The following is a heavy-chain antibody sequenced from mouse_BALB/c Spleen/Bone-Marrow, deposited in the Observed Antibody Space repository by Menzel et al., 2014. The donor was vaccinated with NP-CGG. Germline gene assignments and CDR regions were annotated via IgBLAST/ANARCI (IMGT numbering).Heavy chain of an antibody. Sequence: VKVEESGPGLVAPSQSLSITCTVSGFSLTSYGVHWVRQPPGKGLEWLGVIWAGGSTNYNSALMSRLSISKDNSKSQVFLKMNSQQTDDTAMYYCARDWLRRAMDYWGQGTSVTVSS. CDR1: GFSLTSYG. CDR2: IWAGGST. J-gene: IGHJ4*01. CDR3: ARDWLRRAMDY. D-gene: IGHD2-2*01. V-gene: IGHV2-9*02.